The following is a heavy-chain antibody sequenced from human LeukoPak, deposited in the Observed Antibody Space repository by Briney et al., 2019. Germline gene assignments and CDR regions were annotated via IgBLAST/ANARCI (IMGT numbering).Heavy chain of an antibody. V-gene: IGHV1-69*06. CDR3: ARGGIAAAGTDY. CDR2: IIPIFGTA. CDR1: GGTFSSYA. Sequence: ASVKVSCKASGGTFSSYAISWVRQAPGQGLEWMGGIIPIFGTANYAQKFQGRVTITADKSTSTAYMELSSLRSEDTAVYYCARGGIAAAGTDYWGQGTLVTVSS. D-gene: IGHD6-13*01. J-gene: IGHJ4*02.